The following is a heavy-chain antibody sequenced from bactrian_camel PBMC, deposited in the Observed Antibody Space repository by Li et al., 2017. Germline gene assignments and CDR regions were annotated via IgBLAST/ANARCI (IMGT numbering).Heavy chain of an antibody. D-gene: IGHD2*01. CDR1: GYTFSTYA. CDR3: AAHGRVYLSCGSWEKYKSNDY. CDR2: INYGGGST. Sequence: VQLVESGGGSAQSGGSLRLSCAISGYTFSTYAMSWVRQAPGKGLEWVSSINYGGGSTYYADSVKGRFTVSQDNSKNTVYLEMNSLKPEDTAMYYCAAHGRVYLSCGSWEKYKSNDYWGQGTQVTVS. V-gene: IGHV3S40*01. J-gene: IGHJ4*01.